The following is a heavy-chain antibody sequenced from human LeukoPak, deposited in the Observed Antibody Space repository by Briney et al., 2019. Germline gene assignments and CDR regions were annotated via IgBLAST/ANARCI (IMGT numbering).Heavy chain of an antibody. J-gene: IGHJ5*02. Sequence: EASVKVSCKTSGYAFTGFYIHWVRQAPGQGLEWMGRMKPKNGGASYSQRFQGRVTMIRDTSMNTAYMGLSGLESDDTAIYYCARGGRDTSPYNWFDPWGQGTLVTVSS. D-gene: IGHD2-2*01. V-gene: IGHV1-2*06. CDR2: MKPKNGGA. CDR3: ARGGRDTSPYNWFDP. CDR1: GYAFTGFY.